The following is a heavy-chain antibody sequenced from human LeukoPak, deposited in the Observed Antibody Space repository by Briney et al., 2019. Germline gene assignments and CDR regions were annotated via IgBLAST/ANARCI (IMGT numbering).Heavy chain of an antibody. D-gene: IGHD3-16*02. Sequence: PGRSLRLSCAASGPTFSTHAMHWVRQAPGKGLEWVAVISYDGSNKYYADSVKGRFTISRDNSKNTLYLQMNSLRAEDTAVYYCAREERGYHHFDYGGQGTLVTVSS. V-gene: IGHV3-30-3*01. J-gene: IGHJ4*02. CDR1: GPTFSTHA. CDR3: AREERGYHHFDY. CDR2: ISYDGSNK.